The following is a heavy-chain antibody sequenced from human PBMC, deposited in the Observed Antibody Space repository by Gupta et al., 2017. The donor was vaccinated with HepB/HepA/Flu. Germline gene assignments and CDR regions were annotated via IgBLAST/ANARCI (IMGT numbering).Heavy chain of an antibody. CDR1: GITFRGSA. CDR2: IRSKANSYAP. V-gene: IGHV3-73*01. CDR3: TRRAGDGDYDYYYYGMDV. Sequence: EVQLVESGAGSVQPGGSLKLSCAASGITFRGSAMHWVRQASGHGLEWVGRIRSKANSYAPAYAASVKGRFTISRDDSKNTAYLQMNSLKTEDTAVYYCTRRAGDGDYDYYYYGMDVWGQGTRVTVSS. J-gene: IGHJ6*02. D-gene: IGHD4-17*01.